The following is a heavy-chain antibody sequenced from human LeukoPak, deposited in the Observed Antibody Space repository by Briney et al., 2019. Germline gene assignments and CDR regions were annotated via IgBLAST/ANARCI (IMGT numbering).Heavy chain of an antibody. CDR3: AKARRQWLVHDAFDI. V-gene: IGHV3-30*18. D-gene: IGHD6-19*01. Sequence: GGSLRLSCAASGFTFSSYGMHWVRQAPGKGLEWVAVISYDGSNKYYADSVKGRFTISRDNSKNTLYLQMNSLRAEDTAVYYCAKARRQWLVHDAFDIWGQGTMVTVSS. CDR1: GFTFSSYG. CDR2: ISYDGSNK. J-gene: IGHJ3*02.